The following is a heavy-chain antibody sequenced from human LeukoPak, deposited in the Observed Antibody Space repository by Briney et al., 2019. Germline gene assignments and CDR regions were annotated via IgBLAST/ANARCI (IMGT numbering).Heavy chain of an antibody. Sequence: SVKVSCKASGYTFSSYGISWVRQAPGQGLEWVGGIIPIFATRKNAQKFQDRVTITADESTSTAYMELSSLRSEDTAVYYCARTIRSGYYTTFDYWGQGTLDTVST. CDR3: ARTIRSGYYTTFDY. CDR2: IIPIFATR. CDR1: GYTFSSYG. D-gene: IGHD3-22*01. J-gene: IGHJ4*02. V-gene: IGHV1-69*13.